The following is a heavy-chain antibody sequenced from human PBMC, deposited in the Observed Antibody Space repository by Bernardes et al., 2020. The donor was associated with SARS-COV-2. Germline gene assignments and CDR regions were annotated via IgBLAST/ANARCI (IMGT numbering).Heavy chain of an antibody. D-gene: IGHD3-3*01. CDR3: ARDYSNFGVVISPDI. Sequence: GSLRLSCAASGFTFSSYSMNWVRQAPGKGLAWVSSISSSSSYIYYADSVKGRFTISRDNAKNSLYLQMNSLRAEDTAVYYCARDYSNFGVVISPDIWGQGTLVTVSS. V-gene: IGHV3-21*01. J-gene: IGHJ4*02. CDR2: ISSSSSYI. CDR1: GFTFSSYS.